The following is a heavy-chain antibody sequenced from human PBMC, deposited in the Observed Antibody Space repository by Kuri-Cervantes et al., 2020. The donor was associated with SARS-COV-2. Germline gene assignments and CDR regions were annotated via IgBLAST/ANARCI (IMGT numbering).Heavy chain of an antibody. D-gene: IGHD3-22*01. V-gene: IGHV4-39*06. J-gene: IGHJ5*02. Sequence: SQTLSLSCTVSGGSISSSSYYWSWIRQPPGKGLEWIGEINHSGSTNYNPSLKSRVTISVDTSKNQLPLKMSSVTAADTAVYYCARGHRSLTTIVVVITGWLTWFDPWGQGTLVTVSS. CDR2: INHSGST. CDR1: GGSISSSSYY. CDR3: ARGHRSLTTIVVVITGWLTWFDP.